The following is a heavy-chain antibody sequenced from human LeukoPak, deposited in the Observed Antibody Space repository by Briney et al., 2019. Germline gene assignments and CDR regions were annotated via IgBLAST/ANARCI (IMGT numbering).Heavy chain of an antibody. V-gene: IGHV4-59*08. D-gene: IGHD1-1*01. J-gene: IGHJ3*02. CDR1: GGSISSYY. Sequence: SETLSLTCTVSGGSISSYYWSWIRQPPGKGLEWIGFIYYSGSTNYSPSLKSRVTISVDTSKNQFSLKLTSVTAADTAVYYCARHGNGAFDIWGQGTMVAVSS. CDR2: IYYSGST. CDR3: ARHGNGAFDI.